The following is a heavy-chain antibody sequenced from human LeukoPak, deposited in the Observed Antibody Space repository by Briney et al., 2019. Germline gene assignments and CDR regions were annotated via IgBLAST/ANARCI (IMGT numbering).Heavy chain of an antibody. V-gene: IGHV3-13*01. J-gene: IGHJ4*02. CDR1: GFTFSSYD. Sequence: GGSLRLSCAASGFTFSSYDMHWVRQATGKGLEWGSAIGTAGDTYYPGSVKGRFTISRENAKNSLYLQMNSLRAGDTAVYYSARARGTYYDFWSGSTYYFDYWGQGTLVTVSS. CDR3: ARARGTYYDFWSGSTYYFDY. D-gene: IGHD3-3*01. CDR2: IGTAGDT.